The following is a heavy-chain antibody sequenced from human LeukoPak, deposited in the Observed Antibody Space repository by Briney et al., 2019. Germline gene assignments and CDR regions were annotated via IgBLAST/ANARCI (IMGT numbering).Heavy chain of an antibody. D-gene: IGHD2-2*01. Sequence: ASVKISCKASGYTFTDYYMHWVRQAPGQGCEWMGWINPNDGDTNYAQKFQGRVTMTRDTSISTAHMEVSRLRSDDTAVYYCARANFLYCSSTTCLFDYWGQGTLVTVSS. V-gene: IGHV1-2*02. CDR1: GYTFTDYY. CDR2: INPNDGDT. J-gene: IGHJ4*02. CDR3: ARANFLYCSSTTCLFDY.